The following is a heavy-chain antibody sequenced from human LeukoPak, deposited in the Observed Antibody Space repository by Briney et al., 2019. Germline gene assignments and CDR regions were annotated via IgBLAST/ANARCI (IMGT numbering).Heavy chain of an antibody. D-gene: IGHD6-6*01. CDR1: GFTFSSYA. V-gene: IGHV3-23*01. Sequence: GGSLRLSCAASGFTFSSYAMSWVRQAPGKGLEWVSAISGSGGSTYYADSVKGRFTISRDNSKNTLYLQMSSLRADDTAVCYCVKDRSIAAPNNDFFDSWGQGALVTVSS. J-gene: IGHJ4*02. CDR3: VKDRSIAAPNNDFFDS. CDR2: ISGSGGST.